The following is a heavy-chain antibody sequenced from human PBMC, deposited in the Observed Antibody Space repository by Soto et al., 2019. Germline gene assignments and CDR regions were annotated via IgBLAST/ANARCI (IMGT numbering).Heavy chain of an antibody. CDR2: INPNSGAT. CDR1: GYTFTGYY. Sequence: ASVKVSCKASGYTFTGYYIHWVRQAPGPGLEWMGWINPNSGATNQAQKFQGRVTMARDTSISTAYMELSRLTSDDTAVYYCARDAVSTIGDFDYWGQGTLVTVSS. CDR3: ARDAVSTIGDFDY. J-gene: IGHJ4*02. V-gene: IGHV1-2*02. D-gene: IGHD5-12*01.